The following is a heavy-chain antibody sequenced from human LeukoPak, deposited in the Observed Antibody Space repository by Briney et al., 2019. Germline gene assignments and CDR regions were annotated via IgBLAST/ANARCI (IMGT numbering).Heavy chain of an antibody. CDR3: AKDLDCSSTSCYRSS. CDR1: GFTFSSYA. V-gene: IGHV3-23*01. Sequence: PGGSLRLSCAASGFTFSSYAMSWVRQAPGKGLEWVSAISGSGGSTYYADSVKGRFTISRDNSKNTLYLQMNSLRAEDTAVYHCAKDLDCSSTSCYRSSWGQGTLVTVSS. D-gene: IGHD2-2*01. J-gene: IGHJ5*02. CDR2: ISGSGGST.